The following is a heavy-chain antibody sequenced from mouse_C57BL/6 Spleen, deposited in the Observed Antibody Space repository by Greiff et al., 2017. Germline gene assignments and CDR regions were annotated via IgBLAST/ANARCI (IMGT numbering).Heavy chain of an antibody. CDR1: GFTFSSYA. CDR2: ISDGGSYT. Sequence: EVQLVESGGGLVKPGGSLKLSCAASGFTFSSYAMSWVRQTPEKRLEWVATISDGGSYTYYPDNVKGRFTISRDNAKNNLYLQMSHLKSEDTAMYYCASGGAGARWYFDVWGTGTTVTVSS. J-gene: IGHJ1*03. V-gene: IGHV5-4*01. CDR3: ASGGAGARWYFDV. D-gene: IGHD6-1*01.